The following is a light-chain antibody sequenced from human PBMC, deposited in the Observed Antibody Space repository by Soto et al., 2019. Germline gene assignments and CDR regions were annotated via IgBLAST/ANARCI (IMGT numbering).Light chain of an antibody. CDR3: GKWDSSLSAYV. V-gene: IGLV1-51*02. CDR2: ENN. CDR1: SSNIGSNY. J-gene: IGLJ1*01. Sequence: QSVLTQPPSVSASPGQTVTISCTGSSSNIGSNYVSWYQQLPGTAPKLLIYENNKRPSAIADRCSGSKSGRSATLGITGLQTGDEDDYYCGKWDSSLSAYVFGTGTKVTVL.